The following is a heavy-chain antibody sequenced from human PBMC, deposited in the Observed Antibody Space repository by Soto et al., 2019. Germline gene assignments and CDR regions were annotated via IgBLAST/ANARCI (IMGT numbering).Heavy chain of an antibody. CDR2: IKGKTNGGTT. CDR3: TSDTFVGTPLHY. J-gene: IGHJ4*02. Sequence: EVQLVESGGGLVKPGGSLRLSCEVSGFTLSNAWLNWVRQAPGKGLEWVGRIKGKTNGGTTDYAVPVKGRFVISRDDSRNTLYLQMNSLKTEDTAVYYCTSDTFVGTPLHYWGQVTLVTVSS. D-gene: IGHD7-27*01. V-gene: IGHV3-15*07. CDR1: GFTLSNAW.